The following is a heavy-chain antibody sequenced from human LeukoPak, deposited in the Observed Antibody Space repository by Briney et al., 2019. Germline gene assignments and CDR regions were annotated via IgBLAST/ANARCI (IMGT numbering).Heavy chain of an antibody. J-gene: IGHJ5*02. CDR1: GYTFTGYY. Sequence: ASVKVSCKASGYTFTGYYMHWVRQAPGQGLEWMGWINPNSGGTNYAQKFQGRVTMTRDTSTSTVYMELSSLRSEDTAVYYCARDIVVVPAAKNWFDPWGQGTLVTVSS. V-gene: IGHV1-2*02. CDR2: INPNSGGT. CDR3: ARDIVVVPAAKNWFDP. D-gene: IGHD2-2*01.